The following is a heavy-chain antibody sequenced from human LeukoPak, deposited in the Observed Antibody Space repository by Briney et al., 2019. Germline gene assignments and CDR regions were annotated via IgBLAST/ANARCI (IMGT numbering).Heavy chain of an antibody. CDR2: IIPILGIA. CDR1: GGTFSSYT. CDR3: ARDRLTMVRGGLDYYYGMDV. D-gene: IGHD3-10*01. Sequence: GASVKVSCKASGGTFSSYTISWVRRAPGQGLEWMGRIIPILGIANYAQKFQGRVTITADKSTSTAYMELSSLRSEDTAVYYCARDRLTMVRGGLDYYYGMDVWGQGTTVTVSS. J-gene: IGHJ6*02. V-gene: IGHV1-69*04.